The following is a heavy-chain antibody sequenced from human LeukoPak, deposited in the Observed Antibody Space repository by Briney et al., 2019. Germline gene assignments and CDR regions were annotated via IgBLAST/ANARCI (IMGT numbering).Heavy chain of an antibody. CDR1: EFIVSSNY. V-gene: IGHV3-53*01. D-gene: IGHD5-18*01. CDR2: IYSGGTT. CDR3: ARGGEDSQLWFEPKQYYFDY. J-gene: IGHJ4*02. Sequence: GGSLRLSCAASEFIVSSNYMNWVRQPPGKGLEWVSIIYSGGTTYYADSVKGRFTISRDDSKNTLFLQMNDLRAEDTAVYYCARGGEDSQLWFEPKQYYFDYWGQGTLVTVSS.